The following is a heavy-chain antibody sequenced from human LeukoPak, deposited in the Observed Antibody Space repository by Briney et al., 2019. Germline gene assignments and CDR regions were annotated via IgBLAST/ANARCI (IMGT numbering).Heavy chain of an antibody. Sequence: ASVKDSCKASGYTFTSYGISWVREAPGQGLEWMGWISAYNGNTNYAQKLQGRVTMTTDTSTSTAYMELRSLRSDDTAVYYCASLVPGRGWFDPWGQGTLVTVSS. V-gene: IGHV1-18*01. CDR3: ASLVPGRGWFDP. J-gene: IGHJ5*02. CDR2: ISAYNGNT. D-gene: IGHD6-6*01. CDR1: GYTFTSYG.